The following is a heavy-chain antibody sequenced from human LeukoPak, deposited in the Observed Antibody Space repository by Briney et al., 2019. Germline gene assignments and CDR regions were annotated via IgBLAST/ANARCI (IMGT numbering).Heavy chain of an antibody. D-gene: IGHD3-10*01. V-gene: IGHV4-30-2*01. CDR2: IYHSGST. CDR1: GGSISSGGYY. J-gene: IGHJ4*02. CDR3: AVGFGELILIDY. Sequence: PSETLSLTCTVSGGSISSGGYYWSWIRQPPGKGLEWIGYIYHSGSTYYNPSLKSRVTISVDTSKNQFSLKLSSVTAADTAVYYCAVGFGELILIDYWGQGTLVTVSS.